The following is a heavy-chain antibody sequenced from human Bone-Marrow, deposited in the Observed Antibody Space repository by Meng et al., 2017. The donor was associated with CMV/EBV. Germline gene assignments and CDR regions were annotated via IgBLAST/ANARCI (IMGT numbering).Heavy chain of an antibody. CDR1: GGTFSSYA. CDR2: MNPNSGNT. CDR3: ARDPYSNYVYYYYYYGMDV. J-gene: IGHJ6*01. D-gene: IGHD4-11*01. Sequence: ASVKVSCKASGGTFSSYAISWVRQAPGQGLEWMGWMNPNSGNTGYAQKFQGRVTMTRNTSISTAYMELSSLRSEDTAVYYCARDPYSNYVYYYYYYGMDVWGQGTTVTGYS. V-gene: IGHV1-8*02.